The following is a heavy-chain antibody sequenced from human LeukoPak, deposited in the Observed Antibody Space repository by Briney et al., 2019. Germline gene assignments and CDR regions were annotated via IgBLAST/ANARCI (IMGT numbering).Heavy chain of an antibody. D-gene: IGHD3-10*01. Sequence: GGSLRLSCAAPGFTFSSYEMNWVRQAPGKGLEWVSYISGSGSTIYYADSVKGRFTISRDNAKNSLYLQMNSLRAEDTAVYYCARDIYYGSGNFDYWGQGTLVTVSS. CDR1: GFTFSSYE. V-gene: IGHV3-48*03. J-gene: IGHJ4*02. CDR3: ARDIYYGSGNFDY. CDR2: ISGSGSTI.